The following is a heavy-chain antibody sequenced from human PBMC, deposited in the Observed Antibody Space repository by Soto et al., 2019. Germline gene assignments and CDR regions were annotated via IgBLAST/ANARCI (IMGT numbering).Heavy chain of an antibody. Sequence: PGGSLRLSCAASGFSFSTYAMSWVRQAPGKGLEWVSALSGSGGSTYYADSVKGRFTISRDNSKNTVYLKRNSLRADDTAVYFCVKGSPTTPNWFGPWGQGKLVTVSS. CDR1: GFSFSTYA. CDR3: VKGSPTTPNWFGP. V-gene: IGHV3-23*01. J-gene: IGHJ5*02. CDR2: LSGSGGST.